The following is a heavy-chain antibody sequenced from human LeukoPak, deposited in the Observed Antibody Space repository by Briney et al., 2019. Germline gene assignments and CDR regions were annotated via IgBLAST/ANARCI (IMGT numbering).Heavy chain of an antibody. CDR2: LYHTGST. CDR1: GGSIAGSTYY. CDR3: ARRSGDWAVNWFDP. V-gene: IGHV4-39*01. Sequence: SETLSLTCTVSGGSIAGSTYYWAWFRQPPGKGLEWIGSLYHTGSTYYSPFLKSRVSLFLDTSKSQFSLKVTSVTAADTAVYYCARRSGDWAVNWFDPWGQGTLVSVSS. D-gene: IGHD2-21*02. J-gene: IGHJ5*02.